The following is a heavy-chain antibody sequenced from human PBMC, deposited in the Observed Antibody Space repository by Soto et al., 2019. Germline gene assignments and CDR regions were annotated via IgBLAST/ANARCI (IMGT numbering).Heavy chain of an antibody. CDR3: ARGHYRIAAAGTGEK. CDR2: IYYSGST. Sequence: PSETLSLTCTVSGGSISSYYWSWIRQPPGKGLEWIGYIYYSGSTNYNPSLKSRVTISVDTSKNQFSLKLSSVTAADTAVYYCARGHYRIAAAGTGEKWGQGTLVTVSS. J-gene: IGHJ4*02. D-gene: IGHD6-13*01. CDR1: GGSISSYY. V-gene: IGHV4-59*12.